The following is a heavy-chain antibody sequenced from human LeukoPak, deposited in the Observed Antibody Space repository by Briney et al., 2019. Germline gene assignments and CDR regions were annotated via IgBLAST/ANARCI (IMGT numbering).Heavy chain of an antibody. V-gene: IGHV3-30*04. J-gene: IGHJ3*02. CDR2: ISCDGSNK. CDR1: GFTFSSYA. CDR3: ARGDTMVRGVTGAFDI. D-gene: IGHD3-10*01. Sequence: GGSLRLSCAASGFTFSSYAMHWVRQAPGKGLEWVAVISCDGSNKYYADSVKGRFTISRDNSKNTLYLQMNSLRAEDTAVYYCARGDTMVRGVTGAFDIWGQGTMVTVSS.